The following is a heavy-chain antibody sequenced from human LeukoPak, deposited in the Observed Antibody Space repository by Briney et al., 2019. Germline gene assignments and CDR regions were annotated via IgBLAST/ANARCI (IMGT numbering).Heavy chain of an antibody. Sequence: PGGPLRLSCAASGFTFSSYAMSWVRQAPGKGLEWVSAISGSGGSTYYADSVKGRFTISRDNSKNTLYLQMNSLRAEDTAVYYCAKAPGYCSSTSCFYYFDYWGQGTLVTVSS. D-gene: IGHD2-2*01. CDR3: AKAPGYCSSTSCFYYFDY. CDR2: ISGSGGST. J-gene: IGHJ4*02. V-gene: IGHV3-23*01. CDR1: GFTFSSYA.